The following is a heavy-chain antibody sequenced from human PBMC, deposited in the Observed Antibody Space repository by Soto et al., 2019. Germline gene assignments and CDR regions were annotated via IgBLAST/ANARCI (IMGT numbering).Heavy chain of an antibody. CDR2: IRSKANSYAT. CDR1: GFTFSGSA. V-gene: IGHV3-73*01. Sequence: GGSLRLSCAASGFTFSGSAMHWVRQASGKGLEWVGRIRSKANSYATAYAASVKGRFTISRDDSKNTAYLQMNSLKTEDTAVYYCTRLVGYSNIYYYYGMDVWGQGTTVTVSS. J-gene: IGHJ6*02. D-gene: IGHD4-4*01. CDR3: TRLVGYSNIYYYYGMDV.